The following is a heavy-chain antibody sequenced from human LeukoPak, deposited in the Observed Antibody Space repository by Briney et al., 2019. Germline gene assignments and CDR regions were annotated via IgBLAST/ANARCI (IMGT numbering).Heavy chain of an antibody. D-gene: IGHD3-3*01. Sequence: GGSLRLSCAASGFTFSSYAMSWVRQAPGKGLEWVSAISGSGGSTYYADSVKGRFTISRDNAKNSLYLQMNSLRAEDTAVYYCARDTRRGYSDYWGQGTLVTVSS. V-gene: IGHV3-23*01. CDR2: ISGSGGST. CDR3: ARDTRRGYSDY. J-gene: IGHJ4*02. CDR1: GFTFSSYA.